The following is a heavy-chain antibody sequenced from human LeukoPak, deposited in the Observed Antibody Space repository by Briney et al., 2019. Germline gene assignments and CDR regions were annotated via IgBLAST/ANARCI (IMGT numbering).Heavy chain of an antibody. J-gene: IGHJ4*02. V-gene: IGHV1-69*13. CDR2: IIPLFR. D-gene: IGHD3-22*01. CDR1: GGTFSNCG. Sequence: GASVKVSCKASGGTFSNCGLNWVRQAPGQGVEWMEGIIPLFRFTQKFQGTISITANESTSTAYMELRSLRSDDTAVYYCARGEYYYDSSGYYYAPPDYWGQGTLVTVSS. CDR3: ARGEYYYDSSGYYYAPPDY.